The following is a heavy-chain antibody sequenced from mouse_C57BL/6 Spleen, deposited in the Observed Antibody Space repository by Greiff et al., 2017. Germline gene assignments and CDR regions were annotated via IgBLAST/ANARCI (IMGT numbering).Heavy chain of an antibody. CDR2: ISYSGST. V-gene: IGHV3-1*01. CDR1: GYSITSGYD. J-gene: IGHJ2*01. CDR3: ARSHYYGSSYVFDY. Sequence: EVKVVESGPGMVKPSQSLSLTCTVTGYSITSGYDWHWIRHFPGNKLEWMGYISYSGSTNYNPSLKSRISITHDTSKNHFFLKLNSVTTEDTATYYCARSHYYGSSYVFDYWGQGTTLTVSS. D-gene: IGHD1-1*01.